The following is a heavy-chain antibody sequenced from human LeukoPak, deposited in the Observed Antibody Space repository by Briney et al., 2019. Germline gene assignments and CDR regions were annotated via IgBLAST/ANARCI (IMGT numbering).Heavy chain of an antibody. CDR2: IYYSGST. V-gene: IGHV4-31*03. CDR3: ARTAGYSSSWYGFTFDY. D-gene: IGHD6-13*01. J-gene: IGHJ4*02. CDR1: GGSISSGGYY. Sequence: SETLSLTCTVSGGSISSGGYYWSWIRQHPGKGLEWIGYIYYSGSTYYNPSLKSRVTISVDTSKNQFSLKLSSVTAADTAVYYCARTAGYSSSWYGFTFDYWGQGTLVTVSS.